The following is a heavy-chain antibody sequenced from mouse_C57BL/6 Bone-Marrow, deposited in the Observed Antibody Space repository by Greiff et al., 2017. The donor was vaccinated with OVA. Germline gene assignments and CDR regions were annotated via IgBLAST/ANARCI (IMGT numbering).Heavy chain of an antibody. J-gene: IGHJ4*01. CDR1: GYTFTSYW. CDR3: ARGHYSNYLYAMDY. V-gene: IGHV1-55*01. Sequence: VQLQQPGAELVKPGASVKMSCKASGYTFTSYWITWVKQRPGQGLEWIGDIYPGSGSTNYNEKFKSKATMTVDTSSSTAYMQLSSLTSEDSAVYYCARGHYSNYLYAMDYWGQGTSVTVSS. CDR2: IYPGSGST. D-gene: IGHD2-5*01.